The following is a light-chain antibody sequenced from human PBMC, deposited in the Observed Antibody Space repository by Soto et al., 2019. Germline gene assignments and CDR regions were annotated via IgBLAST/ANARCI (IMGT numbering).Light chain of an antibody. CDR3: QQYNTYSIT. J-gene: IGKJ5*01. CDR1: RSISSS. Sequence: DIQMTQSPSSLSASVGARVPITCRARRSISSSLAWYRKKPGQAPKLLIYDASSLESGLPSRFSGSGSGTEFTLTISSLQPDDFATYYCQQYNTYSITFGKGTRLEIK. V-gene: IGKV1-5*01. CDR2: DAS.